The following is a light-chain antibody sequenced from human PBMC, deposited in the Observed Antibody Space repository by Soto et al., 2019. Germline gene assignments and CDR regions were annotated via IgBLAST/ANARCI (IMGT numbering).Light chain of an antibody. CDR1: SSDVGAYNY. V-gene: IGLV2-14*01. CDR2: DVS. Sequence: QSVLSQPASVSGSTGLSITISCTGTSSDVGAYNYVSWYQQHPAKVPKLMIYDVSNRPSGVSDRFSGSKSGNTASLTISGLQAEDEADYYCYSYTSSSTYVFGTGTKVTVL. J-gene: IGLJ1*01. CDR3: YSYTSSSTYV.